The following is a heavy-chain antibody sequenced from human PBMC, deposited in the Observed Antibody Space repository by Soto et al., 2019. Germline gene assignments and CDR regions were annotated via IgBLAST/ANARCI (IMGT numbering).Heavy chain of an antibody. Sequence: GGSLRLSCAGSGFTFRTHTLVWVRQAPGKGLEWVSSISSGGTYLEHAHSVKGRFAISRDDAKDSVFLQMNSLKTDDTAVYYCVKGGEDITSPYGMDVWGQGTTVTVSS. CDR2: ISSGGTYL. V-gene: IGHV3-21*06. J-gene: IGHJ6*02. D-gene: IGHD3-16*01. CDR3: VKGGEDITSPYGMDV. CDR1: GFTFRTHT.